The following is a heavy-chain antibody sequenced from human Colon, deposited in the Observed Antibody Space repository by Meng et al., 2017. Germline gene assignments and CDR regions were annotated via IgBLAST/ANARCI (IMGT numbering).Heavy chain of an antibody. J-gene: IGHJ4*02. CDR3: TIVDGY. CDR2: MNDDGSFT. V-gene: IGHV3-74*01. CDR1: GFTLSSDW. Sequence: EVKLVESGGDLVHPGGSLRLSCAVSGFTLSSDWIHWVRQVPGKGLVWVSTMNDDGSFTTYADSVKGRFTISRDNAKNTLYLQMDNLRVEDSAVYYCTIVDGYWGQGTLVTVSS. D-gene: IGHD3/OR15-3a*01.